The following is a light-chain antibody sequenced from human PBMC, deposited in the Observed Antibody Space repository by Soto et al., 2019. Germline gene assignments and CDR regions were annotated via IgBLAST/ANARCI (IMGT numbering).Light chain of an antibody. J-gene: IGKJ5*01. CDR3: QQRSNWPPVT. CDR1: QSVSSY. Sequence: EIVLTQSPATLSLSPVERAALSFRASQSVSSYLAWYQQKPGQAPRLLIYDASNRATGIPARFSGSGSGTDFTLAISSLEPEDFAVYYCQQRSNWPPVTFGQGTRLEIK. CDR2: DAS. V-gene: IGKV3-11*01.